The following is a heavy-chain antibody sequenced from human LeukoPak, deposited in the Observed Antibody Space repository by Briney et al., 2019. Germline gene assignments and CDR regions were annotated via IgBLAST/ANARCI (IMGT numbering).Heavy chain of an antibody. CDR3: ARATDISSWYLAY. CDR1: GYTFTGYY. Sequence: ASVKVSCKASGYTFTGYYLHWVRQAPGQELECMSCLSPNSGDTKFAQKFQGRVTMTRDASISSAYMELSSLTSDDTAVYYCARATDISSWYLAYWGQGSLVTVSS. D-gene: IGHD6-13*01. J-gene: IGHJ4*02. V-gene: IGHV1-2*02. CDR2: LSPNSGDT.